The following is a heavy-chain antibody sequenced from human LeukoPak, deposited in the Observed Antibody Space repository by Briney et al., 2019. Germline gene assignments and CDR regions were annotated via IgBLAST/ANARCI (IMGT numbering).Heavy chain of an antibody. Sequence: GGSLRLSCAASGFTFSDYYMSWIRQAPGKGLEWVSYISSSGSTIYYADSVKGRFTISRDNAKNSLYLQVNSLRAEDTAVYFCVRWYLSVTVWEYWGEGSLVTVSS. J-gene: IGHJ4*02. CDR1: GFTFSDYY. V-gene: IGHV3-11*04. CDR3: VRWYLSVTVWEY. CDR2: ISSSGSTI. D-gene: IGHD1-26*01.